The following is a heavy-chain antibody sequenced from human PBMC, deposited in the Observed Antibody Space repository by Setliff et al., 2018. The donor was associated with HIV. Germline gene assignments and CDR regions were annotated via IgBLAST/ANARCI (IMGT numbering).Heavy chain of an antibody. Sequence: SVKVSCKASGDTFNSYAISWVRQAPGQGLEWMGGVIPIFGTAKYAQKFQGRVTITTDGSTSTVYMELSSPRSEGTAVYYCARAAYGYDSSGYFCDYWGQGTLVTVSS. D-gene: IGHD3-22*01. V-gene: IGHV1-69*05. CDR3: ARAAYGYDSSGYFCDY. CDR1: GDTFNSYA. J-gene: IGHJ4*02. CDR2: VIPIFGTA.